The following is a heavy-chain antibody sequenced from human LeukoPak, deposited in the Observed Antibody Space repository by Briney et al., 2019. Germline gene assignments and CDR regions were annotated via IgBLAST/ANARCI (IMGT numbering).Heavy chain of an antibody. CDR3: ASDILTGNRIDY. J-gene: IGHJ4*02. CDR2: IYHSGSP. Sequence: SETLSLTCTVSDYSISSGYYWGWIRQPPGKGLEWIGSIYHSGSPYYIPSLKSRVTISVDTSKNQFSLKLSSVTAADTAVYYCASDILTGNRIDYWGQGTLVTVSS. CDR1: DYSISSGYY. V-gene: IGHV4-38-2*02. D-gene: IGHD3-9*01.